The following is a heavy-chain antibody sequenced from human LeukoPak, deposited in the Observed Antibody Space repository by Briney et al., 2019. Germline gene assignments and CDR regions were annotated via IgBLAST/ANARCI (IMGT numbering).Heavy chain of an antibody. CDR3: ARDYGDYWSHAFDI. CDR1: GFTFSSYW. Sequence: PGGSLRLSCAASGFTFSSYWMSWVRQAPGKGLEWVANIKQDGSEKCYVDSVKGRFTISRDNAKNSLYLQMNSLRAEDTAVYYCARDYGDYWSHAFDIWGQGTMVTVSS. CDR2: IKQDGSEK. J-gene: IGHJ3*02. V-gene: IGHV3-7*05. D-gene: IGHD4-17*01.